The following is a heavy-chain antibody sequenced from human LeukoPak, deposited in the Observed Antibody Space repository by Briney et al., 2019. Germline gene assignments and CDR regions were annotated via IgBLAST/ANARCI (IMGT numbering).Heavy chain of an antibody. D-gene: IGHD2/OR15-2a*01. Sequence: PGGSLRLSCAASGFTFSSYAMHWVRQAPGKGLEWVAVISYDGGNEYYADSVKGRFTISRDNSKNTLYLQMNSLRAEDTAVYYCARDSEYIFDYWGQGTLVTVSS. CDR1: GFTFSSYA. CDR2: ISYDGGNE. J-gene: IGHJ4*02. V-gene: IGHV3-30*04. CDR3: ARDSEYIFDY.